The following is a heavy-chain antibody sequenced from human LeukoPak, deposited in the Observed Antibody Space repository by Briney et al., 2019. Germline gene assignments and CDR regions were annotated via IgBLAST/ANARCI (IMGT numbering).Heavy chain of an antibody. D-gene: IGHD3-10*01. CDR2: ISHSSSNI. CDR1: GFTFSTYS. J-gene: IGHJ2*01. CDR3: ATTPPLWFGELLPLNWYFDL. Sequence: SGGSLRVFCAASGFTFSTYSMNWVRQAPGKGLEWVPYISHSSSNIYHADSVKGRFTISRDNAKNSLYPQMNSLRVEDTAIYYCATTPPLWFGELLPLNWYFDLWGRGTLVTVSS. V-gene: IGHV3-48*04.